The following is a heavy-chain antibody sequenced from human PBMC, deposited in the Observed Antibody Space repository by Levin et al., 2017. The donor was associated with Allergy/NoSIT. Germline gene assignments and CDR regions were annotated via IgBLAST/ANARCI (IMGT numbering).Heavy chain of an antibody. V-gene: IGHV4-39*01. CDR3: ATQGGLSGFMDFAY. D-gene: IGHD3-16*01. J-gene: IGHJ4*02. CDR2: IYYSGST. Sequence: SETLSLTCTVSGGSVISSGSYWGWIRQPPGRGLEWIGTIYYSGSTYYNPSLKSRLTISVDTSKNQFSLKLTSVTAADTAVYYCATQGGLSGFMDFAYWGQGSLVTVSS. CDR1: GGSVISSGSY.